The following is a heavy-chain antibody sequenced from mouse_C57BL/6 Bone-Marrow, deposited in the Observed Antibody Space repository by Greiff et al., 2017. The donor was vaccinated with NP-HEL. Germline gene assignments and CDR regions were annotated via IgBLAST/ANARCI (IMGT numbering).Heavy chain of an antibody. D-gene: IGHD3-2*02. Sequence: QVQLKESGAELVKPGASVKLSCKASGYTFTEYTIHWVKQRSGQGLEWIGWFYPGSGSIKYNEKFKDKATLTADKSSSTVYMELSRLTSEDSAVYFCARHGPGSSGPPYAMDYWGQGTSVTVSS. J-gene: IGHJ4*01. CDR3: ARHGPGSSGPPYAMDY. V-gene: IGHV1-62-2*01. CDR2: FYPGSGSI. CDR1: GYTFTEYT.